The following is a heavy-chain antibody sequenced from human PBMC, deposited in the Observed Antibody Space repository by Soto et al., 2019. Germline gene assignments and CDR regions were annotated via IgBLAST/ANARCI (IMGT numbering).Heavy chain of an antibody. D-gene: IGHD3-10*01. CDR2: INSDGSTT. CDR1: VFTFSSCW. Sequence: EVQLVESGGGLVQPGGSLRLSCAASVFTFSSCWMHWVRQAPGKGLVWVSRINSDGSTTSYTDSVKGRLTISRANAKNTMYLQMNSLRAEDTAVYYCARVGYGSGSYHFDYWGQGTLVTVSS. CDR3: ARVGYGSGSYHFDY. J-gene: IGHJ4*02. V-gene: IGHV3-74*01.